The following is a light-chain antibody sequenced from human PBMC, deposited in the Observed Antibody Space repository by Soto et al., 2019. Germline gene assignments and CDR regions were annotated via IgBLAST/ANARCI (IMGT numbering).Light chain of an antibody. CDR2: GAS. J-gene: IGKJ1*01. Sequence: EIVFTQSPGTLSLSPGERATFSCRASQSVSSSYIAWYQQKRGQAPRRLIYGASIRATGIPDRFSGSGSGTGFTLTISRLEPEDFALYYCQQHHTSPLTLGQGTKVDIK. CDR3: QQHHTSPLT. V-gene: IGKV3-20*01. CDR1: QSVSSSY.